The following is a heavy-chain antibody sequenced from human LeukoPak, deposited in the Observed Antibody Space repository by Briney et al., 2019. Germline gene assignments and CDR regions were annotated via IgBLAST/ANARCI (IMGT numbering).Heavy chain of an antibody. CDR2: IYYSGST. CDR1: GGSISSGGYY. CDR3: ARDPQYSAYQSPDY. J-gene: IGHJ4*02. Sequence: SETLSLTCTVSGGSISSGGYYWSWIRQHPGKGLEWIGYIYYSGSTYYNPSLKSRVTISVDTSKNQFSLKLSSVTAADTAVYYCARDPQYSAYQSPDYWGQGTLVTVSS. D-gene: IGHD5-12*01. V-gene: IGHV4-31*03.